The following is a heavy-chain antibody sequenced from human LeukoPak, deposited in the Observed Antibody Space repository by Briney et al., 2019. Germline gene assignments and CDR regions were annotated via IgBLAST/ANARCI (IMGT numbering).Heavy chain of an antibody. CDR3: AREGAAAGLCFDY. V-gene: IGHV4-34*01. J-gene: IGHJ4*02. CDR2: INHSGST. CDR1: GGSFSGYY. Sequence: SETLSLTCAVYGGSFSGYYWSWIRQPPGKGLEWIGEINHSGSTNYNPSLKSRVTISVDTSKNQFSLKLSSETAADTAVYYCAREGAAAGLCFDYWGQGTLVTVSS. D-gene: IGHD6-13*01.